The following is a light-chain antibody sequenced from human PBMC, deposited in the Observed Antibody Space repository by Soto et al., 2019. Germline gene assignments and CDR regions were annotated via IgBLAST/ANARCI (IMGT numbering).Light chain of an antibody. J-gene: IGKJ5*01. Sequence: EAVLTQSPATLSLSPGETATLSCRVSHDVDIYVAWYQQKPGQAPRLLIYDASNRATGIPARFSGSGSGTDFPLTISSLEPEDFAVYYCQQRKYWPPLTFGQGTRLE. V-gene: IGKV3-11*01. CDR3: QQRKYWPPLT. CDR2: DAS. CDR1: HDVDIY.